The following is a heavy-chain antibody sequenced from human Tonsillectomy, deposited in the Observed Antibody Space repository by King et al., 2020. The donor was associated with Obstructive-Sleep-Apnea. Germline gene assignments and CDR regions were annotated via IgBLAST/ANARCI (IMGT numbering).Heavy chain of an antibody. D-gene: IGHD3-22*01. Sequence: QLVQSGAEVKKHGASVKVSCKASGYTFTGYYIHWVRQAPGQGLEWMGWIDPNSGGTKYAQKFQGWVTMTRDTSISTANMELSRLRSDDTAVYYCARDARYYYHSSGYYGDGFDIWGQGTMVSVSS. CDR1: GYTFTGYY. V-gene: IGHV1-2*04. CDR2: IDPNSGGT. CDR3: ARDARYYYHSSGYYGDGFDI. J-gene: IGHJ3*02.